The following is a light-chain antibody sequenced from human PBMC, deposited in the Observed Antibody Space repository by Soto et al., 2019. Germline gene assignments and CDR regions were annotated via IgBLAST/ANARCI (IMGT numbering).Light chain of an antibody. V-gene: IGKV4-1*01. CDR1: QSILYSSNNKNY. CDR3: QQYYNIPRT. Sequence: DIVMTQSPDSLAVSLGERATINCKSSQSILYSSNNKNYLAWYQQKPGQPPKLLIYWASTRGSGVPDRFSGSGSGTDFTLTISSLQAEDVAVYYCQQYYNIPRTFGQGTKVEIK. CDR2: WAS. J-gene: IGKJ1*01.